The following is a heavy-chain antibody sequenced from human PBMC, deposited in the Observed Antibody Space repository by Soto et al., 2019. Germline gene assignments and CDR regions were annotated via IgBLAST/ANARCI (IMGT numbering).Heavy chain of an antibody. CDR1: GYTFTSYG. CDR2: ISAYNGNT. V-gene: IGHV1-18*01. J-gene: IGHJ4*02. D-gene: IGHD3-3*01. CDR3: ARSITIFGVAPRQLRY. Sequence: GASVKVSCKASGYTFTSYGISWVRQAPGQGLEWMGWISAYNGNTNYAQKLQGRVTMTTDTSTSTAYMELRSLRSDGTAVYYCARSITIFGVAPRQLRYWGQGTLVTVSS.